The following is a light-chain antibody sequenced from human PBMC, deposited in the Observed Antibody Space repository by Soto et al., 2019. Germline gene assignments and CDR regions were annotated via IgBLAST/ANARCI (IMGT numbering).Light chain of an antibody. CDR1: SSDVGGYKY. Sequence: QSALTQPASVSGSPGQSITISCSGTSSDVGGYKYVSWYHQHPGKAPKLMIYEVSNRPSGVSNRFSGSKSGNTASLTISGLQAEDEADYYCGSYSSSNTLGVFGGGTKLTVL. V-gene: IGLV2-14*01. J-gene: IGLJ2*01. CDR3: GSYSSSNTLGV. CDR2: EVS.